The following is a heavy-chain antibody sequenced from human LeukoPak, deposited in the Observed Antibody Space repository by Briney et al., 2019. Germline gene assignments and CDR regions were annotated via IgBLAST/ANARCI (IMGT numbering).Heavy chain of an antibody. D-gene: IGHD3-3*01. CDR3: ARGGDFWSDSPSTLFDY. CDR1: GGSISSGSFF. V-gene: IGHV4-39*07. CDR2: VYYSGST. Sequence: SETLSLTCTVSGGSISSGSFFWDWIRQPPGKGLEWIGSVYYSGSTYSNPSLKSRVTISVDTSKNQFSLKVRSVTAADTAVYYCARGGDFWSDSPSTLFDYWGQGTLVTVSS. J-gene: IGHJ4*02.